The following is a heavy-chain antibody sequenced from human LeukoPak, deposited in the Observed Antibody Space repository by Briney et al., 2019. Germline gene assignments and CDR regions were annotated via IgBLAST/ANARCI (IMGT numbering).Heavy chain of an antibody. J-gene: IGHJ4*02. CDR1: GFTVSGNY. D-gene: IGHD3-10*01. CDR2: IYAGGST. V-gene: IGHV3-53*01. Sequence: GGSLRLSCAASGFTVSGNYMTWVRQAPGRGLEWVSLIYAGGSTYYPDSVKGRFTISRDNSKNTLYLQMNSLRAEDTAVYYCASGEWPQDYWGQGTLVLVSS. CDR3: ASGEWPQDY.